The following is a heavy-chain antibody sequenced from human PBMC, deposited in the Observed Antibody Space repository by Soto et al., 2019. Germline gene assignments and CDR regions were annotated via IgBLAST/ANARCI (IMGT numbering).Heavy chain of an antibody. J-gene: IGHJ4*02. V-gene: IGHV1-18*01. CDR1: GYAFTSYG. Sequence: GASVKVSCKASGYAFTSYGISWVRQAPGQGLEWMGWISAYNGNTNYAQKLQGRVTMTTDTSTSTAYMELRSLRSDDTAVYYCARDGRENVLRFLEWLPELDYWGQGTLVTVS. D-gene: IGHD3-3*01. CDR2: ISAYNGNT. CDR3: ARDGRENVLRFLEWLPELDY.